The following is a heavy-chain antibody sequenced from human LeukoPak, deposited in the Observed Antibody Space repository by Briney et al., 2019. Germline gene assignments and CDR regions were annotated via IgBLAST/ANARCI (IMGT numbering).Heavy chain of an antibody. D-gene: IGHD6-13*01. Sequence: PGGSLRLSCAASGFTFSSYAMSWVRQAPGKGLEWVSAISGSGGSTYYADSVKGRFTISRDNSKNTLYLQMNSLRAEDTAVYYCAKIDSSSWYLRHMDVWGKGTTVTVSS. V-gene: IGHV3-23*01. CDR3: AKIDSSSWYLRHMDV. CDR2: ISGSGGST. CDR1: GFTFSSYA. J-gene: IGHJ6*03.